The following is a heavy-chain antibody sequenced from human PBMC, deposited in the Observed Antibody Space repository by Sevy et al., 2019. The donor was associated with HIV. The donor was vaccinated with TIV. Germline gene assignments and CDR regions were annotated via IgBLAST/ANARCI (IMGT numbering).Heavy chain of an antibody. CDR1: GGSISSYY. CDR3: ARDKGYWFDP. CDR2: IYYSGST. V-gene: IGHV4-59*01. Sequence: SETLSLTCTVSGGSISSYYWSWIRQPPGKGLEWIGYIYYSGSTNYNPSLKSRVTISVDTSKNQFSLKLSSVTAADTAVYYCARDKGYWFDPWAREPWSPSPQ. J-gene: IGHJ5*02.